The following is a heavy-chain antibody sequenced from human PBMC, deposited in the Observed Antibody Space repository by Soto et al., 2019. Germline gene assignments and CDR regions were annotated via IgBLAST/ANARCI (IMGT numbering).Heavy chain of an antibody. CDR3: ARHRWGSGCYVGLLDY. D-gene: IGHD3-10*01. V-gene: IGHV4-39*01. CDR1: GGSISSGAYY. J-gene: IGHJ4*02. Sequence: SETLSLTCTVSGGSISSGAYYWAWIRQPPGKGLEWIGSIYYSGSTYYNPSLKSRGTISVDTSKNQFSLNLSSVTAADTAVYYCARHRWGSGCYVGLLDYWGQGSLVTVSS. CDR2: IYYSGST.